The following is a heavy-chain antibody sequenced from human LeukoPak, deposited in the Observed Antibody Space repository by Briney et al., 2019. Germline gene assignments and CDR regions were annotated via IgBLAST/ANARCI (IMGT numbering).Heavy chain of an antibody. D-gene: IGHD3-9*01. J-gene: IGHJ4*02. CDR1: GGSLRSYY. CDR2: ISDNRST. Sequence: SETLSLTCTVSGGSLRSYYWSWIRQPPGKGLEWIGYISDNRSTEHNPSLKSRVTISTDTSKNHFSLRLSSVTAADTAVYFCAGYNYNFLTGFYGMTPFAPALDYWGQGIRVTVSS. CDR3: AGYNYNFLTGFYGMTPFAPALDY. V-gene: IGHV4-59*01.